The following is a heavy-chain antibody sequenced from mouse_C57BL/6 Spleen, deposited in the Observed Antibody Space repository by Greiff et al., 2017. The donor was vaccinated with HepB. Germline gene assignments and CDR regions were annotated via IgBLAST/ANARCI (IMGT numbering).Heavy chain of an antibody. V-gene: IGHV1-74*01. CDR2: IHPSDSDT. CDR1: GYTFTSYW. D-gene: IGHD1-1*01. J-gene: IGHJ3*01. Sequence: QVQLQQPGAELVKPGASVKVSCKASGYTFTSYWMHWVKQRPGQGLEWIGRIHPSDSDTNYNQKFKGKATLTVDKSSSTPYMQLSSLTSEDSAVYYCAIRFGSSLPWFAYWGQGTLVTVSA. CDR3: AIRFGSSLPWFAY.